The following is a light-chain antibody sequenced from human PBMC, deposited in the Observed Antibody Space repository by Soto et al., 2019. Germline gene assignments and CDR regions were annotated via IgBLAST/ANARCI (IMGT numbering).Light chain of an antibody. CDR2: DAS. CDR1: QSIRSW. CDR3: QQYNSYSQT. J-gene: IGKJ1*01. Sequence: DIQMTQSPSTLSASVGDRVSITCRASQSIRSWLAWYQQKPGKAPKLLIYDASSLESGVPSRFSGSGSGTEFTLTISILQPDDFATYYCQQYNSYSQTFGQGTKVEIK. V-gene: IGKV1-5*01.